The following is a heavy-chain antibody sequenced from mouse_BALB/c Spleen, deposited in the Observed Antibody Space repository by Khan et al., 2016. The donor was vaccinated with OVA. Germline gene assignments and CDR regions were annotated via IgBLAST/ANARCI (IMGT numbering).Heavy chain of an antibody. D-gene: IGHD1-1*01. CDR3: ARLAYYYDSEGFAY. J-gene: IGHJ3*01. Sequence: EVQLQASGGDLVKPGGSLKLSCAASGFTFSTYGMSWVRQTPDNRLEWVATVSTGGSYTYYPDSVKGRFTISRDNAKNTLYLQMSSLKSEDTAMLYCARLAYYYDSEGFAYWGQGTLVTVSA. V-gene: IGHV5-6*01. CDR2: VSTGGSYT. CDR1: GFTFSTYG.